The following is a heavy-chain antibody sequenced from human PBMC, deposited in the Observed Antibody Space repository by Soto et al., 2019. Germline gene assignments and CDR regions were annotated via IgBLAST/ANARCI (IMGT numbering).Heavy chain of an antibody. D-gene: IGHD1-1*01. V-gene: IGHV4-4*07. CDR2: LDTYGNT. CDR1: GGSISSYR. CDR3: GRESGETWDDGAS. Sequence: QVQLQESGPGLVRPSETLSLTCTVSGGSISSYRWSWIRQPAGKGLEWIGRLDTYGNTHYNPSLKSRVTVSVDPSRNQFFLALRSVTAADSAVYHCGRESGETWDDGASWGQGTPVTVSS. J-gene: IGHJ5*02.